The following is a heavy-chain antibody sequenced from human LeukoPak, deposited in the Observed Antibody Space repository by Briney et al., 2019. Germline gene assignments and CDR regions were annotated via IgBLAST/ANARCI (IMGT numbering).Heavy chain of an antibody. CDR1: GDSVSSNSVT. V-gene: IGHV6-1*01. D-gene: IGHD2-2*01. CDR2: TYYRSTWYN. Sequence: SQTLSLTCAISGDSVSSNSVTWNWIRQSPSRGLEWLGRTYYRSTWYNDYAVSVRGRITVNPDTSKNQFSLKLSSVTAADTAVYYCARGLNPRYCSSTSCYYDAFDIWGQGTMVTVSS. J-gene: IGHJ3*02. CDR3: ARGLNPRYCSSTSCYYDAFDI.